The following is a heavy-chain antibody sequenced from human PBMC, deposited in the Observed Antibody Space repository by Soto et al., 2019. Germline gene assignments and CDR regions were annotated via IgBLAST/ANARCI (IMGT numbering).Heavy chain of an antibody. CDR2: IIPIFGTA. CDR1: GGTFSSYA. CDR3: AREVYDYVWGSYRTLGS. Sequence: QVQLVQSGAEVKKPGSSVKVSCKASGGTFSSYAISWVRQAPGQGLEWMGGIIPIFGTANYAQQFQGRVTITADESTSTAYIELSSLRSEDTAVYYCAREVYDYVWGSYRTLGSWGQGTLVTVSS. J-gene: IGHJ5*02. D-gene: IGHD3-16*02. V-gene: IGHV1-69*01.